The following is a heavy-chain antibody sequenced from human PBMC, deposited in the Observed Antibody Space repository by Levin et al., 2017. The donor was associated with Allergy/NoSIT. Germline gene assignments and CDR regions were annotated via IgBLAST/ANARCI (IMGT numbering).Heavy chain of an antibody. CDR3: TRDIFRAGAWFDP. CDR2: IDGYSGNT. V-gene: IGHV1-18*01. D-gene: IGHD3-9*01. Sequence: GESLKISCKSSDDTFNTGISWVRQAPGQGLEWMGWIDGYSGNTNYEQKFQGRLTLTTDTSTSTAYLELRSVRADDPAVYYCTRDIFRAGAWFDPWGQGTLVTVSS. J-gene: IGHJ5*02. CDR1: DDTFNTG.